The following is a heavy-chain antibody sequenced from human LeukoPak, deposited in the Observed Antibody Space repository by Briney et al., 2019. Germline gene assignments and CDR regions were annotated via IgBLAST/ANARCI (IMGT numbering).Heavy chain of an antibody. Sequence: GESLKISCKGSGNSFTSYWIGWVRQMPGKGLEWMGIIYPCYSDTKYSPSFQGQVTISADMQISTAYLQWSSLKASATDMYYCARLGYCSGGSCPDAFDIWGQGTMVTVSS. D-gene: IGHD2-15*01. CDR1: GNSFTSYW. V-gene: IGHV5-51*04. CDR2: IYPCYSDT. J-gene: IGHJ3*02. CDR3: ARLGYCSGGSCPDAFDI.